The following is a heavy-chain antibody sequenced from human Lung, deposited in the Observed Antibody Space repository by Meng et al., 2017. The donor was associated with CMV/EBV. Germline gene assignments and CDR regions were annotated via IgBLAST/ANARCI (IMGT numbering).Heavy chain of an antibody. J-gene: IGHJ4*02. Sequence: GESLKISCAASRFSSYTLNWVRQAPGKGLEWVSSISSSSSYVYYADSVKGRFTISRDNAKNSLYLRMNSLRAEDTAVYYCAREGYDYDSGSYYYYFDHWGQGSLVTVSS. CDR1: RFSSYT. V-gene: IGHV3-21*01. D-gene: IGHD3-10*01. CDR2: ISSSSSYV. CDR3: AREGYDYDSGSYYYYFDH.